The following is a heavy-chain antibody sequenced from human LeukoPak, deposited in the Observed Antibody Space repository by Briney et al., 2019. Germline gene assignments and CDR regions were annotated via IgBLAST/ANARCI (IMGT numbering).Heavy chain of an antibody. CDR1: GGSISSSSYY. V-gene: IGHV4-39*07. CDR2: IYYSGST. Sequence: SETLSLTCTVSGGSISSSSYYWGWIRQPPGKGLEWIGSIYYSGSTNYNPSLKSRVTISVDASKNQFSLKLSSVTAADTAVYYCARAPHYYDSSGHIYYYYYMDVWGKGTTVTISS. D-gene: IGHD3-22*01. CDR3: ARAPHYYDSSGHIYYYYYMDV. J-gene: IGHJ6*03.